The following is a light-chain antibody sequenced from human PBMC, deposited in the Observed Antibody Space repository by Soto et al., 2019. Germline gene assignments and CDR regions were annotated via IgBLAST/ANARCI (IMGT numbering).Light chain of an antibody. CDR1: SSDVGAYNF. CDR3: SAYTVSRTYV. V-gene: IGLV2-14*03. Sequence: QSVLTQPASVSGSPGQSITISCTGTSSDVGAYNFVSWHQQHPGKAPKLMIYNVYDRPSGISYRFSGSKSGDTASLTISWLQGEYEADYYCSAYTVSRTYVFGTGTKVTVL. CDR2: NVY. J-gene: IGLJ1*01.